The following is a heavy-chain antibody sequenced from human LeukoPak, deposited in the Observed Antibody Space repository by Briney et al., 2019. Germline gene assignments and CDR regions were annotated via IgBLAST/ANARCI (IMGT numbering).Heavy chain of an antibody. CDR1: GGSISSGGYS. V-gene: IGHV4-30-4*07. J-gene: IGHJ3*02. D-gene: IGHD1-1*01. CDR2: IYYSGST. Sequence: SETLSLTCAVSGGSISSGGYSWSWIRQPPGKGLEWIGYIYYSGSTYYNPSLNSRVTISVDTSKNQFSLKLSSVTAADTAVYHCARDGYFTSAFDIWGQGTMVTVSS. CDR3: ARDGYFTSAFDI.